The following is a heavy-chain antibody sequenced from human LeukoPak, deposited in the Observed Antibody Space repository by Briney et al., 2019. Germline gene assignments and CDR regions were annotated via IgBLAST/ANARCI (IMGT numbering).Heavy chain of an antibody. Sequence: PGGSLRLSCAASGFTFSSYSMNWVRQAPGKGLEWVSYISSSSSTIYYADSVKGRFTISRDNAKNSLYLQMNSLRAEDTAVYYCARASNIVVVPAASPGLRLPATFDPWGQGTLVTVSS. J-gene: IGHJ5*02. V-gene: IGHV3-48*04. CDR3: ARASNIVVVPAASPGLRLPATFDP. CDR1: GFTFSSYS. CDR2: ISSSSSTI. D-gene: IGHD2-2*01.